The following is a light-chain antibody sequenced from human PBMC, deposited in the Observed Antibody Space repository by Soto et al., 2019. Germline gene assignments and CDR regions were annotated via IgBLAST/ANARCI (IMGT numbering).Light chain of an antibody. CDR1: QSVRSN. CDR2: GAS. Sequence: EIVMTQSPATLSVSPGERATLSCRASQSVRSNLAWYQQKPGQAPRLLIYGASTRATGIPARFSGSGSGTDFTLAISSLQSEDFAVYYCQQYKNWPSITFGQETRLEI. CDR3: QQYKNWPSIT. J-gene: IGKJ5*01. V-gene: IGKV3-15*01.